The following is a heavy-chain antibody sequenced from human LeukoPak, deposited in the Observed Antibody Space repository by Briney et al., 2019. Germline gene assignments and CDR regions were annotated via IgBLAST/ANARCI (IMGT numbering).Heavy chain of an antibody. CDR3: ARAFDTYYDFWSGYYSHTFDY. Sequence: SETLSLTCAVYGGSFSGYYWSWIRQPPGKGLEWIGEINHSGSTNYNPSLKSRVTISVDTSKNQFSLKLSSVTAADTAVYYCARAFDTYYDFWSGYYSHTFDYWGQGTLVTVSS. CDR2: INHSGST. V-gene: IGHV4-34*01. CDR1: GGSFSGYY. J-gene: IGHJ4*02. D-gene: IGHD3-3*01.